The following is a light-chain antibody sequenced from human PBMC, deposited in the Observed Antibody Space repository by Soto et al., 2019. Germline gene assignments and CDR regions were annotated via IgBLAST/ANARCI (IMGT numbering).Light chain of an antibody. V-gene: IGKV3-11*01. J-gene: IGKJ3*01. Sequence: EIVLTQSPATLSLSPGERATLSCRASQSVRSYLAWYQQKPGKAPRLLIYDAPNRATGIPARFSGSGSGTGFTLTISSLESEAVAVYYCQQRSDWPRVTFGPGTKVD. CDR1: QSVRSY. CDR2: DAP. CDR3: QQRSDWPRVT.